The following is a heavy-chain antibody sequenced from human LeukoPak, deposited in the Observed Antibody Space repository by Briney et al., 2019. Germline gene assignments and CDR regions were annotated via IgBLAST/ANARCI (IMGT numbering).Heavy chain of an antibody. CDR2: ISYDGTNN. D-gene: IGHD2-15*01. Sequence: GGSLRLSCAASGFTFSSYGMHWVRQAPGKRLEWVALISYDGTNNYYADSVKGRFTISRDNSKNTLYLQMNSLRAEDTAVYYCARALRIHYYFDYWGQGTLVTVSS. J-gene: IGHJ4*02. CDR1: GFTFSSYG. CDR3: ARALRIHYYFDY. V-gene: IGHV3-30*03.